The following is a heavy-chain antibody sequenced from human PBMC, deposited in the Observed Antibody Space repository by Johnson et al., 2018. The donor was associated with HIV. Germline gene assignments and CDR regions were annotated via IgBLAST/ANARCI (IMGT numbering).Heavy chain of an antibody. CDR2: IWYDGSNK. CDR3: AKDRRASDPRGAFDI. J-gene: IGHJ3*02. Sequence: QVQLVESGGGVVQPGRSLRLSCAASGFTFSSYGMHWVRQAPGKGLEWVAVIWYDGSNKYYADSVKGRFTISRDNSKNTLYLQMNSLRAEDTAVYYWAKDRRASDPRGAFDIWGQGTMVTVSS. CDR1: GFTFSSYG. V-gene: IGHV3-33*06.